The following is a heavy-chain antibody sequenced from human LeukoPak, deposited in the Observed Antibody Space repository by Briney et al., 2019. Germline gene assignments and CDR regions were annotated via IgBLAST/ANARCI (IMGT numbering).Heavy chain of an antibody. J-gene: IGHJ4*02. CDR1: GFTFSSYS. CDR2: ISSSSSTI. CDR3: AREGIAVAGFDY. Sequence: GGALRLFCAASGFTFSSYSMNWGRQAPGEGVVGVSYISSSSSTIYYADSVKGRFTISRDNAKNSLYLQMNSLRAEDTAVYYCAREGIAVAGFDYWGQGTLVTVSS. V-gene: IGHV3-48*01. D-gene: IGHD6-19*01.